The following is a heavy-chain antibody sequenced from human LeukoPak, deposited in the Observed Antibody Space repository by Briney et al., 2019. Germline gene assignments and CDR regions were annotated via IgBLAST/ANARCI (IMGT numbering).Heavy chain of an antibody. Sequence: PGGSLRLSCAASGFPFSSYWMHWVRQVPGKGLLWVSRINSDGSATIYADSVRGRFTISRDNAKNTLYLQMSGLRVEDTAVYYCASYPTPGIAAAGTFNYWGQGTLVTVSS. CDR2: INSDGSAT. D-gene: IGHD6-13*01. CDR3: ASYPTPGIAAAGTFNY. V-gene: IGHV3-74*01. J-gene: IGHJ4*02. CDR1: GFPFSSYW.